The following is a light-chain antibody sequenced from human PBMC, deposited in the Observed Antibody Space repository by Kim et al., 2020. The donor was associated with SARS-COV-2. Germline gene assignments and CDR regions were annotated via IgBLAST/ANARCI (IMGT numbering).Light chain of an antibody. CDR2: AAS. J-gene: IGKJ1*01. CDR3: QIYNSAPRT. CDR1: QDSSDY. Sequence: ASVGDRDTITCRASQDSSDYLAWYQQKPGKVPKLLIYAASTLQSGVPSRFSGSGSGTDFTLTISSLQPEDVATYYCQIYNSAPRTFGQGTKVDIK. V-gene: IGKV1-27*01.